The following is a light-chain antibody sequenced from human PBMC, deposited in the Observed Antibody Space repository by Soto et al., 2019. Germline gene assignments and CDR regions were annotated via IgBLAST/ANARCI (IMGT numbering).Light chain of an antibody. CDR1: QTISSW. Sequence: DIQMPQSPSTLSGSVGDRVTITCRASQTISSWLAWYQQKPWKAPKLLLYKASTVKSGVPSRFGGSGSGTEFTLTISSLQTDDFANYYCQHYNSYSEAFGRGTKVELK. V-gene: IGKV1-5*03. J-gene: IGKJ1*01. CDR2: KAS. CDR3: QHYNSYSEA.